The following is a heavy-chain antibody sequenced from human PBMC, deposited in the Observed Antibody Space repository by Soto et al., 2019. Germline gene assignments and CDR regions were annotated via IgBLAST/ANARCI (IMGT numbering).Heavy chain of an antibody. CDR2: IKQDGSEG. V-gene: IGHV3-7*05. CDR3: ARRYFGALDS. J-gene: IGHJ5*01. CDR1: GFTFRSYW. Sequence: GGSLRLSCAASGFTFRSYWMTWVRQAPGKGLEWVANIKQDGSEGYVDSVKGRFIISTDNAKDSLYLQMNSLRAEDTAVYYCARRYFGALDSWGNRTLVTVSS. D-gene: IGHD1-1*01.